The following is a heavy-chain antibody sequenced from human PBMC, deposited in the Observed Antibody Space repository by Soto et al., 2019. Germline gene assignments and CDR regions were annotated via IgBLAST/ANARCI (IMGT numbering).Heavy chain of an antibody. V-gene: IGHV1-18*04. Sequence: QVQLVQSGAEVKKPGASVKVSCKASRYTFTSYGISWVRQAPGQGLEWMVWISAHNGNTNYAQKLQGRVTMTTDTSTSTAYMELRSLRSDDTAVYYCARDEAAAGTWTHHYYYYGMDVWGQGTTVTVSS. D-gene: IGHD6-13*01. CDR2: ISAHNGNT. CDR3: ARDEAAAGTWTHHYYYYGMDV. CDR1: RYTFTSYG. J-gene: IGHJ6*02.